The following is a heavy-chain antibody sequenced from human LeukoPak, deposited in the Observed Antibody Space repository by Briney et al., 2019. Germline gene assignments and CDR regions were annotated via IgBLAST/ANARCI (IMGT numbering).Heavy chain of an antibody. CDR1: GFTFSDYY. CDR3: ATKEDLYYNYNGMDL. Sequence: GGSLRLSCAASGFTFSDYYMSWIRQAPGKGLEWVSYIDSSATTIHYADPVKGRFTISRDNAKNSLYLQMSSLRAEDTAVYYCATKEDLYYNYNGMDLWGQGTTVTVSS. D-gene: IGHD2-15*01. CDR2: IDSSATTI. V-gene: IGHV3-11*04. J-gene: IGHJ6*02.